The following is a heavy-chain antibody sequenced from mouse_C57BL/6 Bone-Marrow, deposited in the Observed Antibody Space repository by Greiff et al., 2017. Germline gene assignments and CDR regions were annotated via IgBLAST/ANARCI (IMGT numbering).Heavy chain of an antibody. Sequence: VQLQQSGPELVKPGASVKISCKASGYAFSSSWMNWVKQRPGKGLEWIGRIYPGDGDTNYNGKFKGKATLTADKSSSTAYMQLSSLTSEDSAVYFCARRGITTVVAGYYYAMDYWGQGTSVTVSS. CDR1: GYAFSSSW. D-gene: IGHD1-1*01. CDR2: IYPGDGDT. V-gene: IGHV1-82*01. CDR3: ARRGITTVVAGYYYAMDY. J-gene: IGHJ4*01.